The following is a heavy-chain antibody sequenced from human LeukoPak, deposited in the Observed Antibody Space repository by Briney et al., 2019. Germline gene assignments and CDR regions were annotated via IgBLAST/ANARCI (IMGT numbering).Heavy chain of an antibody. CDR1: GGSISSNNW. CDR2: IYHSGNS. D-gene: IGHD6-6*01. Sequence: SETLSLTCAVSGGSISSNNWWSWVRQPPGKGLEWIGEIYHSGNSNFNPSLKSRVTMSVDKSKNQFSLMLSSVTAADTAVYYCARDVGARLPGYWGQGTLVTVSS. CDR3: ARDVGARLPGY. J-gene: IGHJ4*02. V-gene: IGHV4-4*02.